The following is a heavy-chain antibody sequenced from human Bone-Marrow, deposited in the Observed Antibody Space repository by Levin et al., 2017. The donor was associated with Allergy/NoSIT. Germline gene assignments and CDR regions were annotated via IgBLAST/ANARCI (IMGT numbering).Heavy chain of an antibody. V-gene: IGHV1-24*01. CDR1: GYTFSELA. J-gene: IGHJ6*02. CDR3: TRGVIVRLGGVIASYGLDV. CDR2: FFPEQGET. Sequence: AASVKVSCKVSGYTFSELAVHWVRQAPGKGLEWMGGFFPEQGETIYAQKLRGRVTMTEDTSAETAYVELSGLRSEDTAMHYCTRGVIVRLGGVIASYGLDVWGQGTAVVVS. D-gene: IGHD3-16*02.